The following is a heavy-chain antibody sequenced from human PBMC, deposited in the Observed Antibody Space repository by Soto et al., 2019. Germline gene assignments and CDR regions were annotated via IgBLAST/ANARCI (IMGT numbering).Heavy chain of an antibody. Sequence: SETLSLTCTVSGGSISSSSYYWGWIRQPPGKGLEWIGSTYYSGSTYYNPSLKSRVTISVDTSKNQFSLKLSSVTAADTAVYYCARRGSSSWYGYWGQGTLVTVSS. CDR2: TYYSGST. V-gene: IGHV4-39*01. J-gene: IGHJ4*02. CDR1: GGSISSSSYY. D-gene: IGHD6-13*01. CDR3: ARRGSSSWYGY.